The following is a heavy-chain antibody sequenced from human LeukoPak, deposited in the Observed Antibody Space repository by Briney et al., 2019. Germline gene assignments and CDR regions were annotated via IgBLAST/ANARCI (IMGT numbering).Heavy chain of an antibody. CDR1: GFTFSSYG. CDR3: AKFEDYSNSFDY. V-gene: IGHV3-30*18. Sequence: PGGSLRLSCAASGFTFSSYGMHWVRQAPGKGLKWVAVISYDGSNKYYADSVKGRFTISRDNSKNTLYLQMNSLRAEDTAVYYCAKFEDYSNSFDYWGQGTLVTVSS. CDR2: ISYDGSNK. D-gene: IGHD4-11*01. J-gene: IGHJ4*02.